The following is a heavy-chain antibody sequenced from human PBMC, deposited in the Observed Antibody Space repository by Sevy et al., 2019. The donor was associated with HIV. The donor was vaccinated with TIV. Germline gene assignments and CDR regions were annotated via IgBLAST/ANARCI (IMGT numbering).Heavy chain of an antibody. CDR3: ASARYYDSSGYINWYFDL. CDR2: IYYTGNT. V-gene: IGHV4-59*01. CDR1: GDSISSYY. D-gene: IGHD3-22*01. J-gene: IGHJ2*01. Sequence: SETLSLTCTVSGDSISSYYWSWIRQPPGKGLEWIGYIYYTGNTNYNPSLKSRVTIAVDMSKNHFPLKLSSVTAADTAVYYWASARYYDSSGYINWYFDLWGRGTLVTVSS.